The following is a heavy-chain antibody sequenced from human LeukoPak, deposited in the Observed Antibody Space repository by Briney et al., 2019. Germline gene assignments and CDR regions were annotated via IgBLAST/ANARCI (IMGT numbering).Heavy chain of an antibody. Sequence: ASVKVSCKASGYTFTGYYMHWVRQAPGQGLEWMGWISPTSGGTNYAQELQGRVTMTRDTSISTAYMELSRLRSDDTAIYYCTRAPGEGTYSDYWGQGTLVTVSS. CDR1: GYTFTGYY. J-gene: IGHJ4*02. CDR2: ISPTSGGT. V-gene: IGHV1-2*02. CDR3: TRAPGEGTYSDY. D-gene: IGHD7-27*01.